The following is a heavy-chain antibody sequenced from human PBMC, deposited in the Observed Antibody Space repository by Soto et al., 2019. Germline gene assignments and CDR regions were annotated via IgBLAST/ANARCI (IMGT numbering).Heavy chain of an antibody. V-gene: IGHV4-61*08. CDR2: IYYSGIT. CDR3: ARGIVLMVYAYFDY. J-gene: IGHJ4*02. CDR1: GGSVSSGGYY. Sequence: SETLSLTCTVSGGSVSSGGYYWSWIRQPPGKGLEWIGYIYYSGITNYNPSLKSRVTISVDTSKNQFSLKLSSVTAADTAVYYCARGIVLMVYAYFDYWGQGTLVTVSS. D-gene: IGHD2-8*01.